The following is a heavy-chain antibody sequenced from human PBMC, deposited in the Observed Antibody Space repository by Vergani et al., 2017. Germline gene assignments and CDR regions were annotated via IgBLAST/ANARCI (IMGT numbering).Heavy chain of an antibody. D-gene: IGHD2-15*01. J-gene: IGHJ4*02. V-gene: IGHV1-69*11. Sequence: QVQLVQSGAEVKKPGSSVKVSCKASGGTFSSYALNWVRQAPGQGLEWMGSIIHRLATTIYAQKFQGRVTITADESTSTAYMELSSLKSEDTAVFYCARATCSGGSCYRGFEYWGQGSLITVSS. CDR2: IIHRLATT. CDR3: ARATCSGGSCYRGFEY. CDR1: GGTFSSYA.